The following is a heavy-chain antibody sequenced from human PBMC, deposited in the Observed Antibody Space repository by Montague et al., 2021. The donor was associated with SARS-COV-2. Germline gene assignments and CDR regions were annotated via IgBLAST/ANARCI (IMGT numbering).Heavy chain of an antibody. J-gene: IGHJ6*02. CDR1: GLSLTTTGVG. Sequence: PALVXPTQTLTLTCTFSGLSLTTTGVGVNWIRQPPGKALEWLALIFWDDDKRYSPSLKSRLTITKDTSKSHVVLTMANMDPADTATYYCAHQTRFSSGMDVWGQGTTVTVSS. V-gene: IGHV2-5*02. CDR3: AHQTRFSSGMDV. D-gene: IGHD3-3*01. CDR2: IFWDDDK.